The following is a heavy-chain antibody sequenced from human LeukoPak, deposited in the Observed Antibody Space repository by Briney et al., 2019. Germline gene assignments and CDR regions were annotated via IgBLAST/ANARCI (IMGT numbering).Heavy chain of an antibody. J-gene: IGHJ4*02. Sequence: SQTLSLTCAISGDSVSSNSAAWNWIRQSPSRGLEWLGRTYYRSKWYNDYAVSVKSRITINPDTSKNQFSLQLNSVTPEDTAVYYCARSGYVWGSYRFSPFDYWGQGTLVTISS. CDR2: TYYRSKWYN. V-gene: IGHV6-1*01. CDR1: GDSVSSNSAA. CDR3: ARSGYVWGSYRFSPFDY. D-gene: IGHD3-16*02.